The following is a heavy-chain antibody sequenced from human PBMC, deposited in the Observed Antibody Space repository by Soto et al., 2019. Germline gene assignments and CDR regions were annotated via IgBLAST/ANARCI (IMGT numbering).Heavy chain of an antibody. CDR3: ARSRGLDVFDL. V-gene: IGHV4-61*01. CDR2: MYYSGST. Sequence: SETLSLTCTVSGGSVSSASHYWNWIRQPPGKGLEWIGDMYYSGSTNYKPSLKSRVIISMDTSKNQFSLKLSSVTAADTAVYFCARSRGLDVFDLWGRGTMVTVSS. J-gene: IGHJ3*01. CDR1: GGSVSSASHY. D-gene: IGHD3-10*01.